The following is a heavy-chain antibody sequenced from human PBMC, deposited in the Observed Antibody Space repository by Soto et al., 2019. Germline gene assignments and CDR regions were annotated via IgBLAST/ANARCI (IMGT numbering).Heavy chain of an antibody. CDR2: ISAYNGNR. J-gene: IGHJ4*02. CDR1: GYPFSSFG. Sequence: ASVKVSCKASGYPFSSFGISWVRQAPGQRLEWMGWISAYNGNRNYAQKFQGRVTMTADTSTNTAYMGLRSLRSDDTAMYYCARPFSGDYGDYYIDYWGQGTLVTVSS. D-gene: IGHD4-17*01. CDR3: ARPFSGDYGDYYIDY. V-gene: IGHV1-18*01.